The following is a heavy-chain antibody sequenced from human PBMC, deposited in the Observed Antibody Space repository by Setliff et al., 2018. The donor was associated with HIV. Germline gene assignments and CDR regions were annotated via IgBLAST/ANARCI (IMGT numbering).Heavy chain of an antibody. J-gene: IGHJ6*02. CDR3: ARDYLYYNLYNGSPVYGMDV. V-gene: IGHV3-23*01. CDR1: GFTFSTYA. D-gene: IGHD3-3*01. Sequence: PGGSLRLSCVASGFTFSTYAINWVRLAPGKGLEWVSSISGSGYPYYADSVKGRFTISRDNSKNTLFLQMDSLRVEDTAVYYCARDYLYYNLYNGSPVYGMDVWGQGTTVTVSS. CDR2: ISGSGYP.